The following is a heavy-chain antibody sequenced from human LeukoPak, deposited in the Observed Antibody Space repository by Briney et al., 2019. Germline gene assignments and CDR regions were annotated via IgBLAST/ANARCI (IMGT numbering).Heavy chain of an antibody. J-gene: IGHJ6*04. D-gene: IGHD2-2*01. CDR3: AKGVTGYCSSTSCYSMDV. CDR1: GFTFSSYA. V-gene: IGHV3-23*01. CDR2: ISESGSST. Sequence: PGGSLRLSCAASGFTFSSYAMSWVRQAPGKGLEWVSAISESGSSTYYADSVKGRFTISRDNSKNTLYLQMNSLRAEDTAVYYCAKGVTGYCSSTSCYSMDVWGKGTTVTVSS.